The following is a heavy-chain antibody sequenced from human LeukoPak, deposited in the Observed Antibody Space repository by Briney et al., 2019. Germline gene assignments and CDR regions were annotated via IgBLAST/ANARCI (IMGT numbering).Heavy chain of an antibody. CDR1: GFTFSSYG. V-gene: IGHV3-30*02. CDR2: IRYDGSNK. D-gene: IGHD5-18*01. CDR3: AKRGTVHVVDTAMAGGLSFDY. Sequence: GGSLRLSCAASGFTFSSYGMHWVRQAPGKGLEWVAFIRYDGSNKYYADSVKGRFTTSRDNSKNTLYLQMNSLRAEDTAVYYCAKRGTVHVVDTAMAGGLSFDYWGQGTLVTVSS. J-gene: IGHJ4*02.